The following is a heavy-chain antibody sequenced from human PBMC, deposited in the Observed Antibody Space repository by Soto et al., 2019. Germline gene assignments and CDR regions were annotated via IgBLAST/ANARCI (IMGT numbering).Heavy chain of an antibody. J-gene: IGHJ1*01. CDR2: ISYDGTNK. D-gene: IGHD3-3*01. CDR1: GFTFSTYG. V-gene: IGHV3-30*18. CDR3: AKDSSITIFGVVILNEYFQH. Sequence: GGSLRLSCAASGFTFSTYGMHWVRQAPGKGLEWVAVISYDGTNKFYADSVKGRFTISRDNSKNTLFLQMNSLRAEDTAVYYCAKDSSITIFGVVILNEYFQHWGQGTLVTVSS.